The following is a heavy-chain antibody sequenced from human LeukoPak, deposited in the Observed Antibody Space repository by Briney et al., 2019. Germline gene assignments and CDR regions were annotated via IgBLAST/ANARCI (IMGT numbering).Heavy chain of an antibody. CDR2: ISSSSSTI. CDR1: GFTFSSYS. Sequence: QSGGSLRLSCAASGFTFSSYSMNWVRQAPGKGLERVSYISSSSSTIYYADSVKGRFTISRDNAKNSLYLQMNSLRAEDTAVYYCAKVPYDSSGYYYFDYWGQGTLVTVSS. D-gene: IGHD3-22*01. V-gene: IGHV3-48*01. CDR3: AKVPYDSSGYYYFDY. J-gene: IGHJ4*02.